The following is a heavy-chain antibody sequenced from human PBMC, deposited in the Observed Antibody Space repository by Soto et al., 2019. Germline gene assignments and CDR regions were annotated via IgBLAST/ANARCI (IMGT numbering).Heavy chain of an antibody. J-gene: IGHJ4*02. CDR2: FTTAALT. CDR3: ARTDKFTSQSSGWANRFDY. V-gene: IGHV3-23*01. D-gene: IGHD6-19*01. CDR1: GFTFSNYA. Sequence: EVQLLESGGGLVQPGGSLRLFCAASGFTFSNYAMTWVRQAPGKGLELVSTFTTAALTFYGDAVKGRFTISRDNSKSTLYLQMNSLRADDTAIYCCARTDKFTSQSSGWANRFDYWGQGTLVTVSS.